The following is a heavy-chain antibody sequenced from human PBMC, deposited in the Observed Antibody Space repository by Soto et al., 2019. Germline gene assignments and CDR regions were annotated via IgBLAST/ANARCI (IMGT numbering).Heavy chain of an antibody. CDR2: IIPIFGTA. CDR1: GGTFSSYA. Sequence: SVKVSCKASGGTFSSYAISWVRQAPGQGLEWMGGIIPIFGTANYAQKFQGRVTTTADESTSTAYMELSSLRSEDTAVYYCASRVGSAYYYYYRMDVWGQGTTVTVSS. V-gene: IGHV1-69*13. J-gene: IGHJ6*02. CDR3: ASRVGSAYYYYYRMDV. D-gene: IGHD1-26*01.